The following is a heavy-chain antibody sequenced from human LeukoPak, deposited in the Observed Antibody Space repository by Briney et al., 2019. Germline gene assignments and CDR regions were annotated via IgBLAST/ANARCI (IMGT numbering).Heavy chain of an antibody. CDR1: LGSPTSIIQH. CDR2: TYYSTSS. CDR3: ARQTCDGGRGYNYYHYGMDV. J-gene: IGHJ6*02. D-gene: IGHD5-24*01. V-gene: IGHV4-39*01. Sequence: GSLCLTPTVSLGSPTSIIQHWGSTRLPPGEGMGWIGSTYYSTSSQYNPSLKSRVTLSVDTSKNQFTLKLSSVTAADTAVYYCARQTCDGGRGYNYYHYGMDVWGQGTTVTVSS.